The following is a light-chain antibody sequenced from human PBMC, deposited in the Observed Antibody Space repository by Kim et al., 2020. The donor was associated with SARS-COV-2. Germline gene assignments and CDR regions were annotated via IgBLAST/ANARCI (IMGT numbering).Light chain of an antibody. J-gene: IGKJ1*01. CDR1: QTVSSN. Sequence: SPGERATPSCRASQTVSSNSLARYQQKPGQTPRLLSYDTSSRATGIPARFSGSGSGTEFTLTISTLQSEEFAVYYCQQYSNWPLTFGQGTKVDIK. V-gene: IGKV3D-15*01. CDR2: DTS. CDR3: QQYSNWPLT.